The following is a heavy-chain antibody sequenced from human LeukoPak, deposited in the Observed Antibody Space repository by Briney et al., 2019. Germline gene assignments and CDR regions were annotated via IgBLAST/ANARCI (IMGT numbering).Heavy chain of an antibody. D-gene: IGHD3-22*01. CDR1: GCTFTSYG. V-gene: IGHV1-18*01. CDR2: ISAYNGNT. Sequence: ASVKVSCKASGCTFTSYGISWVRQAPGQGLEWMGWISAYNGNTNYAQKLQGRVTMTTDTSTSTAYMELRSLRSDDTAVYYCARGEWNYYDSSGESSSFDYWGQGTLVTVSS. CDR3: ARGEWNYYDSSGESSSFDY. J-gene: IGHJ4*02.